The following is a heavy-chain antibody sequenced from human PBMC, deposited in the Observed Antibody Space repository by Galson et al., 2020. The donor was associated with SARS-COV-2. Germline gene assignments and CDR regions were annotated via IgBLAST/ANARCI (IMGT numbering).Heavy chain of an antibody. J-gene: IGHJ4*02. D-gene: IGHD2-2*01. CDR3: ASYCSSTSCSNQGYDY. Sequence: SETLSLTCAVSGGSFSAYYWNWIRQPPGKGPEWIGEINHSGSTNYNPSLKSRVTISVDTSKNQFSLKLSSVTAADTAVYYCASYCSSTSCSNQGYDYWGQGTLVTGSS. CDR1: GGSFSAYY. V-gene: IGHV4-34*01. CDR2: INHSGST.